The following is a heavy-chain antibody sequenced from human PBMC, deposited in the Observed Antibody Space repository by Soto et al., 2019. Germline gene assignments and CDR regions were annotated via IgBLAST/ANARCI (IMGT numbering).Heavy chain of an antibody. CDR1: AGSISSGGNS. D-gene: IGHD3-10*01. CDR3: VRDNNVLPGCYFDY. V-gene: IGHV4-30-2*01. CDR2: IYHSWSA. J-gene: IGHJ4*02. Sequence: QLQLQESGSGLVKPSQTLSLTCAVSAGSISSGGNSWTCIRQTPGKGLEWIGYIYHSWSAYYNPTRKSRGTISVDRFKMQLSLKLISVNAADTAVFNCVRDNNVLPGCYFDYWGQGTLVTVST.